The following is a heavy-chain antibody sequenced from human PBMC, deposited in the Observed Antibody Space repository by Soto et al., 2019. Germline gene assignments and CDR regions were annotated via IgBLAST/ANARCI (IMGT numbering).Heavy chain of an antibody. D-gene: IGHD6-6*01. V-gene: IGHV4-59*01. CDR3: ARAVEYSSSQNWFDP. CDR1: GGSISSYY. Sequence: SETLSPTCTVSGGSISSYYWSWIRQPPGKGLEWIGYIYYSVRTTYNPSPKSRVTISLDTSKNQFSLKLSSVTAADTAVYYCARAVEYSSSQNWFDPWGQGTLVTVS. CDR2: IYYSVRT. J-gene: IGHJ5*02.